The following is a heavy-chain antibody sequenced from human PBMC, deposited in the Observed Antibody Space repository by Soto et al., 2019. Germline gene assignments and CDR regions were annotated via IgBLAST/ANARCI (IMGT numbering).Heavy chain of an antibody. CDR1: GFSFSAYS. CDR2: ITGSGAYI. J-gene: IGHJ6*02. CDR3: ARVEGRYSSSVGMDV. Sequence: EVQLVESGGGLVKPGGSLRLSCEVFGFSFSAYSVNWVRQARGKGLEWVSTITGSGAYIYYADSVNGRFTISKDNAKNSVYLQLNSLRAEDTAVYYCARVEGRYSSSVGMDVWGQGTTVTVSS. V-gene: IGHV3-21*06. D-gene: IGHD3-9*01.